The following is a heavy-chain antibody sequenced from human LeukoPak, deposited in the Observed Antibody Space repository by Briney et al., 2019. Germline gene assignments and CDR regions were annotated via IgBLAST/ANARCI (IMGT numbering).Heavy chain of an antibody. CDR1: GGSISSGGYY. J-gene: IGHJ5*02. CDR3: ARTPRYCSGGSCSWFDP. V-gene: IGHV4-61*08. D-gene: IGHD2-15*01. CDR2: INHSGST. Sequence: SETLSLTCTVSGGSISSGGYYWSWIRQPPGKGLEWIGEINHSGSTNYNPSLKSRVTISVDTSKNQFSLKLSSVTAADTAVYYCARTPRYCSGGSCSWFDPWGQGTLVTVSS.